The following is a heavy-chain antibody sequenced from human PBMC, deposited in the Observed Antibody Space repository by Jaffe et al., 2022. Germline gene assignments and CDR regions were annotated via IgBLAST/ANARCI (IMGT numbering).Heavy chain of an antibody. CDR1: GYTFTGYY. D-gene: IGHD2-8*02. CDR2: INPNSGGT. Sequence: QVQLVQSGAEVKKPGASVKVSCKASGYTFTGYYMHWVRQAPGQGLEWMGRINPNSGGTNYAQKFQGRVTMTRDTSISTAYMELSRLRSDDTAVYYCARDGFGVYCTGGVCPPEDYWGQGTLVTVSS. J-gene: IGHJ4*02. V-gene: IGHV1-2*06. CDR3: ARDGFGVYCTGGVCPPEDY.